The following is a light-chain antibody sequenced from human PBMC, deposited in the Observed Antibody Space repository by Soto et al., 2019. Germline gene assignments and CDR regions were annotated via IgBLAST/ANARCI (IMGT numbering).Light chain of an antibody. Sequence: EIVMTQSPATLSVSPGERATLSCRASQSVSSNLAWYQQKPGQAPRLLIYDASTRATAIPARFSGSGSGTEFTLTISSLQSEDVAVYYCQHYNSWPPQLTFGGGTKVEIK. V-gene: IGKV3-15*01. CDR3: QHYNSWPPQLT. CDR1: QSVSSN. CDR2: DAS. J-gene: IGKJ4*01.